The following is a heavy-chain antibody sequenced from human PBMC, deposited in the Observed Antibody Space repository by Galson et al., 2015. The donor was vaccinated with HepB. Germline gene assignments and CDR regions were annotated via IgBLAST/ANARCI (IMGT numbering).Heavy chain of an antibody. CDR1: GFTFSSYA. V-gene: IGHV3-30-3*01. CDR3: ARGRAYYYYYGMDV. J-gene: IGHJ6*02. Sequence: SLRLSCAASGFTFSSYAMHWVRQAPGKGLEWVAVISYDGSNKYYADSVKGRFTISRDNSKNTLYLQMNSLRAEDTAVYYCARGRAYYYYYGMDVWGQGTTVTVSS. CDR2: ISYDGSNK.